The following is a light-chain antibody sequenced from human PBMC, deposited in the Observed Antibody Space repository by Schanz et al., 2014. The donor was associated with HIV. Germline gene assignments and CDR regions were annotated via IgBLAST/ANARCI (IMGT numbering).Light chain of an antibody. V-gene: IGLV2-14*02. CDR1: SSDVGSYNL. CDR3: SSYTISSTLV. J-gene: IGLJ3*02. Sequence: QSVLTQPASVSGSPGQSITISCTGTSSDVGSYNLVSWYQHHPGKAPKLMIYDVTSRPSGISSRFSGSKSGNTASLTISGLQAEDESVYYCSSYTISSTLVFGGGTKLTVL. CDR2: DVT.